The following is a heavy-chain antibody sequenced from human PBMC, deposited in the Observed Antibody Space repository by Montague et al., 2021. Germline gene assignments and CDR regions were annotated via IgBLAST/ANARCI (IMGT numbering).Heavy chain of an antibody. V-gene: IGHV4-59*08. Sequence: SETLSLTCTVSSGSIFHAHWSWVRQHPGKGLEWLGSMFYGGATSNNPSLNSRVTMSIDTSTNQFSLKLSFVTAADTSVYYSAKQDYFVSGTSYKGFDVWGQGTLVTVSS. CDR2: MFYGGAT. J-gene: IGHJ4*03. CDR3: AKQDYFVSGTSYKGFDV. CDR1: SGSIFHAH. D-gene: IGHD3-10*01.